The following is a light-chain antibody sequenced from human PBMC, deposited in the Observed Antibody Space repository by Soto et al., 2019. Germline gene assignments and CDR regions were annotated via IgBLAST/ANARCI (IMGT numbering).Light chain of an antibody. J-gene: IGLJ2*01. CDR3: AAWDDSLNAVV. V-gene: IGLV1-44*01. Sequence: QSVLTQPPSASGTPGQRVTLSCSGSSSNIGSNTVNWYQQLPGTAPKLLIYSNSQRPSVVPDRFSGSKSGTSASLAISGLQSEDEADYYCAAWDDSLNAVVFGGGTKLTVL. CDR1: SSNIGSNT. CDR2: SNS.